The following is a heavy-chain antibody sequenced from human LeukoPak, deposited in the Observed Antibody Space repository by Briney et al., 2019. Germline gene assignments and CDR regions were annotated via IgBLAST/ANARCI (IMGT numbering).Heavy chain of an antibody. J-gene: IGHJ4*02. CDR2: ISYDESNE. CDR3: ARDSSGYYEFDY. D-gene: IGHD3-22*01. V-gene: IGHV3-30-3*01. Sequence: PGGSLILSCAASGFTFSSYAMHWVRQAPGKGLEWVAFISYDESNEYYADSVKGRFTISRDKSKNTLYLQMNSLRAEDTAVYYCARDSSGYYEFDYWGQGTLVTVSS. CDR1: GFTFSSYA.